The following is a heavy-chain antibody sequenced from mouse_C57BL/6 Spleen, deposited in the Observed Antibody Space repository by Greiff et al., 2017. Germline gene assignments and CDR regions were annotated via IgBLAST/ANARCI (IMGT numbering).Heavy chain of an antibody. J-gene: IGHJ2*01. CDR3: ARERGITSDFDY. Sequence: QVQLQQSGAELVKPGASVKISCKASGYAFSSYWMNWVKQRPGKGLEWIGQIYPGDGDTNYNGKFKGKATLTADKSSSTAYMQLSSLTSEDSAVYFCARERGITSDFDYWGQGTTLTVSS. CDR2: IYPGDGDT. V-gene: IGHV1-80*01. CDR1: GYAFSSYW. D-gene: IGHD1-1*01.